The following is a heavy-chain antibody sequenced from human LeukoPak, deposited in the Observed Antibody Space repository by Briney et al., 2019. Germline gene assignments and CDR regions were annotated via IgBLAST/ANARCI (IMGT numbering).Heavy chain of an antibody. CDR3: AKGTGIVGATSDAFDI. Sequence: GGCLRLSCAASGLTFSSYAMSWGREAPGKGVEWVSAISGSGGSTYYADSVKGRFTISRDNSKNTLYLQMNSLRAEDTAVYYCAKGTGIVGATSDAFDICGQGTMVTVSS. CDR2: ISGSGGST. J-gene: IGHJ3*02. V-gene: IGHV3-23*01. D-gene: IGHD1-26*01. CDR1: GLTFSSYA.